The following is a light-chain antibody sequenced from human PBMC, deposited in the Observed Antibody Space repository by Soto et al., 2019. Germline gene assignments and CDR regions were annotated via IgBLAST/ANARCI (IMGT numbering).Light chain of an antibody. CDR1: QGISSY. J-gene: IGKJ4*01. CDR3: QQSYSTPQLT. V-gene: IGKV1-8*01. Sequence: AIRMTQSPSSFSASTGDGVTITCRASQGISSYLAWYQQKPGKAPKLLIYAASSLQSGVPSRFSGSGSGTDFALTISSLQAEDFATYYCQQSYSTPQLTFGGGTKVDIK. CDR2: AAS.